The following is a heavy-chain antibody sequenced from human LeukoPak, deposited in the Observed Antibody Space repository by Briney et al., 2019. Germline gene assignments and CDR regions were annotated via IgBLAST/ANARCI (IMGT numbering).Heavy chain of an antibody. V-gene: IGHV3-66*01. CDR2: IYSGGST. CDR1: GFTVGSSY. D-gene: IGHD3-10*01. Sequence: PGGSLRLSCAASGFTVGSSYMNWVRQAPGKGLEWVSNIYSGGSTNYADSVKGRFTISRVNSKNTLYLQMNSLRAEDTAVYYCARDLPMYYYGSGSYSRSIWGQGTMVTVSS. J-gene: IGHJ3*02. CDR3: ARDLPMYYYGSGSYSRSI.